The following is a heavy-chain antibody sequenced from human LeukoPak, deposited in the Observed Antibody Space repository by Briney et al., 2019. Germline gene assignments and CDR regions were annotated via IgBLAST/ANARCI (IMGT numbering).Heavy chain of an antibody. J-gene: IGHJ4*02. CDR2: ISYDGSNK. V-gene: IGHV3-30-3*01. CDR1: GFTFSSYA. Sequence: GGSLRLSCAASGFTFSSYAMHWVRQAPGKGLEWVAVISYDGSNKYYADSVKGRFTISRDNSKNTLYLQTNSLRAEDTAVYYCARDLYSSGWYFDYWGQGTLATVSS. D-gene: IGHD6-19*01. CDR3: ARDLYSSGWYFDY.